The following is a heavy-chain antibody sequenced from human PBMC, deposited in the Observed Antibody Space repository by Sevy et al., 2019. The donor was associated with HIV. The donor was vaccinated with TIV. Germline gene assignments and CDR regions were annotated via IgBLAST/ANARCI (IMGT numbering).Heavy chain of an antibody. CDR3: ATTHPIKIVGATRGYYYFMDV. J-gene: IGHJ6*03. V-gene: IGHV1-24*01. CDR1: GYTLTELS. CDR2: FDPEDGET. D-gene: IGHD1-26*01. Sequence: ASVKVSCKVSGYTLTELSMHWVRQAPGEGLEWMGCFDPEDGETIYAQKFQGRVTMNEDTSTDTAYMELSRLGSDDTAVYYCATTHPIKIVGATRGYYYFMDVWGKGSTVTVSS.